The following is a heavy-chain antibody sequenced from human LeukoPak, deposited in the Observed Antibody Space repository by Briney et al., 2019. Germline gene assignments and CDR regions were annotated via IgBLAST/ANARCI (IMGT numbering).Heavy chain of an antibody. Sequence: GGSLRLSCAAPGFTFSSYWMGWIRQAPGKGLEWVSYIGSSGSYTNYADSVKGRFTISRDNAKNSLYLQMNSLRVEDTAVYFCARGYCNGGYCLPHYWGQGTLVTVSS. CDR2: IGSSGSYT. V-gene: IGHV3-11*05. J-gene: IGHJ4*02. CDR3: ARGYCNGGYCLPHY. D-gene: IGHD2-15*01. CDR1: GFTFSSYW.